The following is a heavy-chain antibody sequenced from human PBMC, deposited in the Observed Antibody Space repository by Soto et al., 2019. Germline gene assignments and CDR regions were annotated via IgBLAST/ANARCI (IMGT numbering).Heavy chain of an antibody. CDR2: IIPIFGTA. Sequence: GASVKVSSKSSGGTVSSYAISWLRKAPGQGLEWMGGIIPIFGTANYAQKFQGRVTITADESTNTVYLQMNSVRDEDTAVYYCARDVRTGSQWLGFDYWGQGTLVTVSS. J-gene: IGHJ4*02. CDR3: ARDVRTGSQWLGFDY. D-gene: IGHD6-19*01. CDR1: GGTVSSYA. V-gene: IGHV1-69*13.